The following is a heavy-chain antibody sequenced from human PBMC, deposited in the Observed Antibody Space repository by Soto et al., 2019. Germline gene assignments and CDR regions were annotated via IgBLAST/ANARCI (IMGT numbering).Heavy chain of an antibody. J-gene: IGHJ4*02. CDR3: AKRSLTPAAMKSPFDY. V-gene: IGHV3-23*01. CDR1: GFTFSNYA. Sequence: EVQLLESGGGLVQPGGSLRLSCAASGFTFSNYAMSWVRQAPGKGLEWVSTISGGGDSTYYADSVKGRFTISRDNSKNTLYLQVNRLRGEETAAYYCAKRSLTPAAMKSPFDYWGQGTLVTVSS. D-gene: IGHD2-2*01. CDR2: ISGGGDST.